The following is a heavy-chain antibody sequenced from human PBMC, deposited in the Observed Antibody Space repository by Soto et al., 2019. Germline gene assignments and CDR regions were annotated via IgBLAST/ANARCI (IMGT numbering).Heavy chain of an antibody. CDR1: GGTFSSYA. CDR3: ASVETQRYYYGMDV. Sequence: ASVKVSCTASGGTFSSYAISCVRQAPGQGLEWMGGIIPIFGTADYAQKFQGRVTITADESTSTAYMELSSLRSEDTAVYYCASVETQRYYYGMDVWGQGTTVTVSS. D-gene: IGHD2-15*01. J-gene: IGHJ6*02. V-gene: IGHV1-69*13. CDR2: IIPIFGTA.